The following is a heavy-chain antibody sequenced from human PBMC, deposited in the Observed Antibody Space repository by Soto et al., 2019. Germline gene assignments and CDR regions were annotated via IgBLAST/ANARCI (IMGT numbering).Heavy chain of an antibody. CDR1: GFTFSNYG. V-gene: IGHV3-33*01. CDR2: IWNDGSNQ. Sequence: PGGFLRLSCAASGFTFSNYGMHWVRQAPGKGLDWVAVIWNDGSNQNYIDSVKGRFTISRDNSKNTLYLQMNSLRAEDTAVYYCARDRSSILWFGGLDSWGQGTLVTVSS. CDR3: ARDRSSILWFGGLDS. D-gene: IGHD3-10*01. J-gene: IGHJ4*02.